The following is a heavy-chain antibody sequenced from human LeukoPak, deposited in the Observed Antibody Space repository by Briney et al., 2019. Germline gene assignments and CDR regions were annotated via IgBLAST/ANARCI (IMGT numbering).Heavy chain of an antibody. J-gene: IGHJ4*02. CDR2: ISGSGGST. V-gene: IGHV3-23*01. CDR1: GFTFSSYA. CDR3: AKVDTAMVGSYDY. Sequence: TGGSLRLSCAASGFTFSSYAMSWVRQAPGNVLEWVSAISGSGGSTYYADSVKGRFTISRDNSKNTLYLQMNSLRAEDTAVYYCAKVDTAMVGSYDYWGQGTLVTVSS. D-gene: IGHD5-18*01.